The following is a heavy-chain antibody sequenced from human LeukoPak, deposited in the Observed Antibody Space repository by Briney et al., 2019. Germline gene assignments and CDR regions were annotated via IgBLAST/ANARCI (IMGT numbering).Heavy chain of an antibody. J-gene: IGHJ4*02. CDR3: ARGYCSGGSCYDFDY. CDR1: GYTFTTYG. D-gene: IGHD2-15*01. CDR2: INPNSGGT. V-gene: IGHV1-2*02. Sequence: SSVTVSCKASGYTFTTYGFSWVRQAPGQGLEWMGWINPNSGGTNYAQKFQGRVSMTRDTSISTAYMELSRLRSDDTAVYYCARGYCSGGSCYDFDYWGQGTMVTVSS.